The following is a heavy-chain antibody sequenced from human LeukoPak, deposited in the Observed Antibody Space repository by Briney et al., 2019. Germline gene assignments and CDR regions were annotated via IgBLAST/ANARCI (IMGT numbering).Heavy chain of an antibody. CDR1: GFTFTCYP. CDR3: AILSRNYFDY. V-gene: IGHV3-21*01. J-gene: IGHJ4*02. Sequence: GGSLRLSCAASGFTFTCYPINWVRQAPGKGLEWVSSFSSSLSYIYYAESVKGRFTISRDNANNSLYLQMNSLRAEDTAVYYCAILSRNYFDYWGQGTLVTVSS. CDR2: FSSSLSYI.